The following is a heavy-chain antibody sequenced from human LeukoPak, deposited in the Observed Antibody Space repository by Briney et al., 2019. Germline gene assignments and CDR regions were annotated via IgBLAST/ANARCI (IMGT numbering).Heavy chain of an antibody. CDR3: ARAPYYYGSGSPMYPFDY. Sequence: GGSLRLSCAASGFTFSSYSMSWVRQAPGKGLEWVANIKQDGSEKYYVDSVKGRFTISRDNAKNSLYLQMNSLRAEDTAVYYCARAPYYYGSGSPMYPFDYWGQGTLVTVSS. CDR2: IKQDGSEK. D-gene: IGHD3-10*01. J-gene: IGHJ4*02. CDR1: GFTFSSYS. V-gene: IGHV3-7*05.